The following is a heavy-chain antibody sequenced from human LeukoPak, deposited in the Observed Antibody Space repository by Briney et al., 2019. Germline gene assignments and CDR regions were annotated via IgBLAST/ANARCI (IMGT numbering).Heavy chain of an antibody. J-gene: IGHJ4*02. CDR2: IKQDGSEK. V-gene: IGHV3-7*01. Sequence: GGSLRLSCATSGFTFSDYCMSWIRQSPGKGLEWVANIKQDGSEKYYVDSVKGRFTISRDNAKNSLYLQMNSLRAEDTAVYYCARDSPERGYSYGPLDNYFDYWGQGTLVTVSS. CDR3: ARDSPERGYSYGPLDNYFDY. D-gene: IGHD5-18*01. CDR1: GFTFSDYC.